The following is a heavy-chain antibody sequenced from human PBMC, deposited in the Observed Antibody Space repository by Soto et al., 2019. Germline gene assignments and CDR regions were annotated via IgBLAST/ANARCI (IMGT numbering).Heavy chain of an antibody. V-gene: IGHV2-5*02. CDR3: AHRFDWYYFDH. Sequence: SGPTLVNPTQTLTLTCTFSGFSLSTSGVGVGWIRQPPGKALEWLALIHWDDDKRYSPSLKSRLTITKDTSKNQVVLTMTNVDPVDTATYFCAHRFDWYYFDHWGQGTLVTVSS. CDR1: GFSLSTSGVG. D-gene: IGHD3-9*01. J-gene: IGHJ4*02. CDR2: IHWDDDK.